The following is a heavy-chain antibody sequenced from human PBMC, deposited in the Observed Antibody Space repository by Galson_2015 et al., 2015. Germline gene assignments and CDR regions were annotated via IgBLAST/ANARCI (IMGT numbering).Heavy chain of an antibody. V-gene: IGHV3-23*01. J-gene: IGHJ4*02. Sequence: SLRLSCAASGFTFSSSAMNWVRQAPGKGLEWVSALSHTGSSIYYADSVKGLFTISRDNSKNTLYLHLNSLRADDTAVYYCAKDRRAVVMSAIDYWGQGTQVTVSS. CDR1: GFTFSSSA. CDR3: AKDRRAVVMSAIDY. CDR2: LSHTGSSI. D-gene: IGHD2-21*02.